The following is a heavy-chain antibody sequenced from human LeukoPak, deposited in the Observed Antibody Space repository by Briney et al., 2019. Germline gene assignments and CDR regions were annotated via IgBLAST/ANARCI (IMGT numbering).Heavy chain of an antibody. J-gene: IGHJ4*02. D-gene: IGHD3-22*01. CDR2: INHSGST. Sequence: PSGTLSLTCAVYGWSFSGYYWSWIRQPPGKGLEWIGEINHSGSTNYNPSLKSRGTISVDTSKNQFSLKLSSVTAADTAVYYCARGASYYYDSSGSEYWGQGTLVTVSS. V-gene: IGHV4-34*01. CDR1: GWSFSGYY. CDR3: ARGASYYYDSSGSEY.